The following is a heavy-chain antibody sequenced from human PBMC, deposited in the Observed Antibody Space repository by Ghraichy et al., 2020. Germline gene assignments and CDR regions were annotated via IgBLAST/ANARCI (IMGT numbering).Heavy chain of an antibody. Sequence: GGSLRLSCAASGFTFSSYWMSWVRQAPGKGLEWVANIKQDGSEKYYVDSVKGRFTISRDNAKNSLYLQMNSLRAEDTAVYYCAREQQVYYYGSGSYLWNLWGRGTLVTVSS. V-gene: IGHV3-7*03. CDR1: GFTFSSYW. D-gene: IGHD3-10*01. CDR3: AREQQVYYYGSGSYLWNL. J-gene: IGHJ2*01. CDR2: IKQDGSEK.